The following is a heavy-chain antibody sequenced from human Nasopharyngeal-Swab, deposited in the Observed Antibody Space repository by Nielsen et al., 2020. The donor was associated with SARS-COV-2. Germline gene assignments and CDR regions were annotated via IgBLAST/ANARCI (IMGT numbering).Heavy chain of an antibody. CDR2: FYIGGFT. J-gene: IGHJ4*02. D-gene: IGHD3-10*01. Sequence: GGSLRLSCAASGFTVSSKYMSWVRQAPGKGLEWVSVFYIGGFTYYADSVKGRFTITRDNSKNTLYLQMNSLRAEDTAVYFCARDSLYGSGTFDYWGQGTLVTVSS. CDR1: GFTVSSKY. V-gene: IGHV3-53*01. CDR3: ARDSLYGSGTFDY.